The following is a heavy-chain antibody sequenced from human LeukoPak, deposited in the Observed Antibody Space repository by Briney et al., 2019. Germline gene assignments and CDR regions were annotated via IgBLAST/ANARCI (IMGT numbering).Heavy chain of an antibody. J-gene: IGHJ5*02. CDR1: GFTFSSFW. Sequence: GGSLRLSCAASGFTFSSFWMSWVRRAPGKGLEWVANIKQDGSEAYYVDSVKGRFTIPRDNAKNSLYLQMNSLRAEDTALYYCAKKTYYYDTSNLGWFDPWGQGTLVTVSS. V-gene: IGHV3-7*05. CDR2: IKQDGSEA. D-gene: IGHD3-22*01. CDR3: AKKTYYYDTSNLGWFDP.